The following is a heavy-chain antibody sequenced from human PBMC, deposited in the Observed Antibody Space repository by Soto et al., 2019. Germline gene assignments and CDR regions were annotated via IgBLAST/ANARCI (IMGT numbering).Heavy chain of an antibody. D-gene: IGHD3-16*01. CDR3: ARGVNYDYVWGTGMDV. V-gene: IGHV4-30-2*01. Sequence: SETLSLTCAVSGGSISSGGYSWSWIRQPPGKGLEWIGYIYHSGSTYYNPSLKSRVTISVDRSKNQFSLKLSSVTAADTAVYYCARGVNYDYVWGTGMDVWGQGTTVTVSS. CDR1: GGSISSGGYS. J-gene: IGHJ6*02. CDR2: IYHSGST.